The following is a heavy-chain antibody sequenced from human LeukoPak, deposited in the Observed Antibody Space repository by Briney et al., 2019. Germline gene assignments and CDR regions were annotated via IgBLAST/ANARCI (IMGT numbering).Heavy chain of an antibody. CDR3: ARGQSAAAGTHNWFDP. D-gene: IGHD6-13*01. CDR1: GGSFSGYY. J-gene: IGHJ5*02. V-gene: IGHV4-34*01. CDR2: INHSGST. Sequence: PSETLSLTCAVYGGSFSGYYWSWIRQPPGKGLEWIGEINHSGSTNYNPSLKSRVTISVDTSKNQFSLKLSSVTAADTAVYYCARGQSAAAGTHNWFDPWGQGTLVTASS.